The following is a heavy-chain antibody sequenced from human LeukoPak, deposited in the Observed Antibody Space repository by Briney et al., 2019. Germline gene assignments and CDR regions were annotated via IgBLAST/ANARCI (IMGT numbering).Heavy chain of an antibody. CDR1: GGSFSGYY. CDR2: INHSGST. Sequence: PSETLSLTCAVHGGSFSGYYWSWIRQPPGKGLEWIGEINHSGSTNYNPSLKSRVTISVDTSKNQFSLKLSSVTAADTAVYYCARDSSGWYRYWGQGTLVTVSS. V-gene: IGHV4-34*01. CDR3: ARDSSGWYRY. J-gene: IGHJ4*02. D-gene: IGHD6-19*01.